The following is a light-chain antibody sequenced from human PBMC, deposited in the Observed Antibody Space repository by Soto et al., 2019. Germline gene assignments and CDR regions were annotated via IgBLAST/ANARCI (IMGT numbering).Light chain of an antibody. CDR3: QQYGSSQFT. Sequence: EIVLMQSPGTLSLSPGEVATLSCRASQSVNSNYLAWYQQKPGQAPTVLIFDTSRRATGVPDRFSGSGSGTDFTLTISRLEHDDFAVYYCQQYGSSQFTFGPGTKVNIK. J-gene: IGKJ3*01. V-gene: IGKV3-20*01. CDR1: QSVNSNY. CDR2: DTS.